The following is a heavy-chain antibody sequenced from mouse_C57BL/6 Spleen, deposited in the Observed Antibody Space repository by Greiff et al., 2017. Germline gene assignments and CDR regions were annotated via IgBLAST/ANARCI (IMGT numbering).Heavy chain of an antibody. CDR2: INPSNGGT. CDR3: ASSRIYYDYDAWFAY. Sequence: QVQLQQPGTELVKPGASVKLSCKASGYTFTSYWMHWVKQRPGQGLEWIGNINPSNGGTNYNEKFKSKATLTVDKSSSTAYMQLSSLTSEASAVYYCASSRIYYDYDAWFAYWGQGTLVTVSA. J-gene: IGHJ3*01. V-gene: IGHV1-53*01. CDR1: GYTFTSYW. D-gene: IGHD2-4*01.